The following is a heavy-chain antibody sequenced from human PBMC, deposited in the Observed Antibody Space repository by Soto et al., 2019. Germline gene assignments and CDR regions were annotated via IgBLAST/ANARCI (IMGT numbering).Heavy chain of an antibody. CDR3: ARGNHRWLQLWYFDL. V-gene: IGHV1-69*12. Sequence: QVQLVQSGAEVKKPGSSVTVSCKASGGTFSSYTISWVRQAPGQGLEWMGGIIPIFGTANYAQKFQGRVTITAAESXRTAYMELSSLRSEDTAVYYCARGNHRWLQLWYFDLWGRGTLVTVSS. D-gene: IGHD5-12*01. CDR2: IIPIFGTA. CDR1: GGTFSSYT. J-gene: IGHJ2*01.